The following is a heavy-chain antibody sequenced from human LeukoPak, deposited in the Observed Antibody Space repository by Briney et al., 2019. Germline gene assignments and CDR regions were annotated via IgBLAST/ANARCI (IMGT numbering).Heavy chain of an antibody. CDR1: GFTFSAYG. J-gene: IGHJ4*02. CDR3: AKSLEYYYDSSGYGY. Sequence: GGSLRLSCAASGFTFSAYGMHWVRQAPGKGLEWVAFIRYDGSNKYYADSVKGRFTISRDNSKNTLYLQMNSLRAEDTAVYYCAKSLEYYYDSSGYGYWGQGTLVTVSS. D-gene: IGHD3-22*01. V-gene: IGHV3-30*02. CDR2: IRYDGSNK.